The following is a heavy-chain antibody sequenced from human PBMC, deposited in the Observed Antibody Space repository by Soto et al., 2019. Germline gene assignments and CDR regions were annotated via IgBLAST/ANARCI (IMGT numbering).Heavy chain of an antibody. CDR3: ARDLPLTIFGVVSTSGHGMDV. CDR1: GFTFSSYG. D-gene: IGHD3-3*01. J-gene: IGHJ6*02. V-gene: IGHV3-33*01. CDR2: IWYDGSNK. Sequence: PGGSLRLSCAASGFTFSSYGMHWVRQAPGKGLEWVAVIWYDGSNKYYADSVKGRFTISRDNSKNTLYLQMNSLRAEDTAVYYCARDLPLTIFGVVSTSGHGMDVWGQGTTVTVSS.